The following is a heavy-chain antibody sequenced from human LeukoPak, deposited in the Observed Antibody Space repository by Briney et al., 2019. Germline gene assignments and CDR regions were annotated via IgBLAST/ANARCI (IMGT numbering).Heavy chain of an antibody. CDR2: INPDSGSA. V-gene: IGHV1-2*02. Sequence: ASVKVSCKASGYSFTGYYMHWVRQAPGQGLEWMGWINPDSGSANYPQKFQGRVTMTRNTSISTAYMELSSLRSEDTAVYYCARGVGKAVAGTDYWGQGTLVTVSS. D-gene: IGHD6-19*01. CDR3: ARGVGKAVAGTDY. CDR1: GYSFTGYY. J-gene: IGHJ4*02.